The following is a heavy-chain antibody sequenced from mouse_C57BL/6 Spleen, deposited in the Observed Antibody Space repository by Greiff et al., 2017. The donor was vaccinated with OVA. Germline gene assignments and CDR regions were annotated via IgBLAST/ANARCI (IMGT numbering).Heavy chain of an antibody. Sequence: DVMLVESEGGLVQPGSSMKLSCTASGFTFSDYYMAWVRQVPEKGLEWVANINYDGSSTYYLDSLKSRFIISRDNAKNILYLQMSSLKSEDTATYYCARVEDYYGSSHFDYWGQGTTLTVSS. CDR1: GFTFSDYY. CDR2: INYDGSST. D-gene: IGHD1-1*01. V-gene: IGHV5-16*01. CDR3: ARVEDYYGSSHFDY. J-gene: IGHJ2*01.